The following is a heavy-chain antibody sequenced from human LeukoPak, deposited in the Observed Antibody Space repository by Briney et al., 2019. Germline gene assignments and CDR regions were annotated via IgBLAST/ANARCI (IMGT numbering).Heavy chain of an antibody. CDR2: ISGGGGNT. CDR3: AKVLTSGYYFFDY. CDR1: GFTFRSYA. D-gene: IGHD3-22*01. V-gene: IGHV3-23*01. J-gene: IGHJ4*02. Sequence: GGSLRLSCAASGFTFRSYAINWVRQAPGKGLEWVSAISGGGGNTYYADSVKGRFTISRDNSKNTLYLQMNSLRAEDTAVYYCAKVLTSGYYFFDYWGQGTLVTVSS.